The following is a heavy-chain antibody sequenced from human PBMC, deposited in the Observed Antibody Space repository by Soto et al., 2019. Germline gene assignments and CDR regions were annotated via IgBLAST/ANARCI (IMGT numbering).Heavy chain of an antibody. CDR1: GASISSSSYY. CDR2: IYYSGST. Sequence: SETLSLTCTVSGASISSSSYYWGWIRQPPGKGLEWIGTIYYSGSTYYNPSVRSRVTISVDTSKNQFSLKLSSVTAADTAVYYCANLGSPAGLNFYFHYYMDVWGKGTTVTVSS. CDR3: ANLGSPAGLNFYFHYYMDV. J-gene: IGHJ6*03. V-gene: IGHV4-39*01. D-gene: IGHD2-8*01.